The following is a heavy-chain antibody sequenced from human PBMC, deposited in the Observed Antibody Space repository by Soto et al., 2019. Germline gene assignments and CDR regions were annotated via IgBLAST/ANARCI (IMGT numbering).Heavy chain of an antibody. CDR1: EYTFTSYD. J-gene: IGHJ3*01. CDR2: MNPQSGDT. V-gene: IGHV1-8*01. Sequence: QVQLVQSGAEVKKPGASVKVSCRASEYTFTSYDINWVRQAPGQGLEWMGWMNPQSGDTGSAQKFQGRVTMTRNPSINTAYMELSSLRSDDTAVYYCARVLPESYSDSRGYTKDAFDVWGQGTMVSVSS. D-gene: IGHD3-22*01. CDR3: ARVLPESYSDSRGYTKDAFDV.